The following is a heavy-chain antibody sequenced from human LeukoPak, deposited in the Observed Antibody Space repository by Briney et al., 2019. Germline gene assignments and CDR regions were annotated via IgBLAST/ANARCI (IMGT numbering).Heavy chain of an antibody. CDR2: ISSSSSYT. J-gene: IGHJ2*01. CDR3: ARVVSYYGSSYRLLDL. Sequence: KPGGSLRLSCAASGFTFSDYYMSWIRQAPGKGLEWVSYISSSSSYTNYADSVKGRFTISRDNSKNTMYLQMDSLRAEDTAVYYCARVVSYYGSSYRLLDLWGRGTLVTVSS. D-gene: IGHD3-10*01. V-gene: IGHV3-11*06. CDR1: GFTFSDYY.